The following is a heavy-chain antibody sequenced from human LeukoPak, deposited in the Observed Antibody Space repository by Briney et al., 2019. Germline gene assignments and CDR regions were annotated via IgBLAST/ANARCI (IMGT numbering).Heavy chain of an antibody. Sequence: SETLSLTCTVSGGSISSGSYYWSWIRQPAGKGLEWIGRIYSSGSTNYKYSLKSRVTISVDTAKNQFSLKLSSVTAADTAVYFCARGPYSYDSSGAFDIWGQGTMVTVSS. V-gene: IGHV4-61*02. J-gene: IGHJ3*02. CDR3: ARGPYSYDSSGAFDI. D-gene: IGHD3-22*01. CDR2: IYSSGST. CDR1: GGSISSGSYY.